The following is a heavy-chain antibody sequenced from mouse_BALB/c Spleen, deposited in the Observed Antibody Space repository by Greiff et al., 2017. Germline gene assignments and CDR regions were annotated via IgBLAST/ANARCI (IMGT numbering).Heavy chain of an antibody. J-gene: IGHJ4*01. CDR1: GFAFSSYD. D-gene: IGHD4-1*01. Sequence: EVKLMESGGGLVKPGGSLKLSCAASGFAFSSYDMSWVRQTPEKRLEWVAYISSGGGSTYYPDTVKGRFTISRDNAKNTLYLQMSSLKSEDTAMYYCARLGRVYAMDYWGQGTSVTVSS. CDR2: ISSGGGST. CDR3: ARLGRVYAMDY. V-gene: IGHV5-12-1*01.